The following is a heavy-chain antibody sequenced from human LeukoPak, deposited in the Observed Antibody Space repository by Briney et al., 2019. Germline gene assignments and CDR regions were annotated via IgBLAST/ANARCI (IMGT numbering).Heavy chain of an antibody. CDR2: INHSGST. Sequence: SETLSLTCAVYGGSFSGYYWSWIRQPPGKGLEWIGEINHSGSTNYNPSLKSRVTISVDTSKNQFSLKLSSVTAADTAVYYCARVNLGYSSGWSFDYWGQGTLVTVSS. CDR3: ARVNLGYSSGWSFDY. D-gene: IGHD6-19*01. CDR1: GGSFSGYY. V-gene: IGHV4-34*01. J-gene: IGHJ4*02.